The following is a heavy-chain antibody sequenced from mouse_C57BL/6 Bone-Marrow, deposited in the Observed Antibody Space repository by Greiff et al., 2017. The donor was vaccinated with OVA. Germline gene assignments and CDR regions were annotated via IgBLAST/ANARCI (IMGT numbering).Heavy chain of an antibody. CDR3: ARVPTVVATGDFDY. V-gene: IGHV1-22*01. D-gene: IGHD1-1*01. J-gene: IGHJ2*01. Sequence: VQLQQSGPELVKPGASVKMSCKASGYTFTDYNMHWVKQSHGKSLEWIGYINPNNGGTSYNQKFKGKATLTVNKSSSTAYMELRSLTSEDSAVYYCARVPTVVATGDFDYWGQGTTLTVSS. CDR1: GYTFTDYN. CDR2: INPNNGGT.